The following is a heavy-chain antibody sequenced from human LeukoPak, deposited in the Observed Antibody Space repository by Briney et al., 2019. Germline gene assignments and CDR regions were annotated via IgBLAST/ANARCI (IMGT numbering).Heavy chain of an antibody. CDR3: ARAPEGYSYGYGAFDI. CDR1: GFTFSSYW. CDR2: INHNGNVN. D-gene: IGHD5-18*01. V-gene: IGHV3-7*01. J-gene: IGHJ3*02. Sequence: GGSLRLSCAASGFTFSSYWMNWARQAPGKGLEWVASINHNGNVNYYVDSVKGRFTISRDNAKNSLYLQMNSLRAEDTAVYYCARAPEGYSYGYGAFDIWGQGTMVTVSS.